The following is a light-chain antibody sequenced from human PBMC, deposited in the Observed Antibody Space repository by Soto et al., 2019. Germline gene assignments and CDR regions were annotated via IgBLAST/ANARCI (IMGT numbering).Light chain of an antibody. V-gene: IGKV3-11*01. J-gene: IGKJ5*01. CDR1: QSVSSSF. Sequence: LTQSAATLSLSPGERATLSCRAIQSVSSSFLAWYQQKPGQAPRLLIYDASNRATGIPARFSGSGSGTDFTLTISSLEPEDFAVYYCQQRSNWPPITFGQGTRLEIK. CDR3: QQRSNWPPIT. CDR2: DAS.